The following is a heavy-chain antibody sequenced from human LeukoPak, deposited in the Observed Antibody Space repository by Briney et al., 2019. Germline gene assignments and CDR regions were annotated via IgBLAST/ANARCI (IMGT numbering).Heavy chain of an antibody. J-gene: IGHJ3*02. CDR1: GGSFSGYY. D-gene: IGHD3-22*01. V-gene: IGHV4-34*01. CDR3: ARFSLGYDAFDI. Sequence: PSETLSLTCAVYGGSFSGYYWTWIRQPPGRGLEWIGEISHSGSTTYNPSLKSRVTISVDTSKNQFSLKLSSVTAADTAVYYCARFSLGYDAFDIWGQGTMVTVSS. CDR2: ISHSGST.